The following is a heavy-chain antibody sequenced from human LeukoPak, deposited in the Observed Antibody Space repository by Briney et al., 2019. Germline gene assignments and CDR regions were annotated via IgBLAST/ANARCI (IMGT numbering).Heavy chain of an antibody. CDR3: AKDLLVAARQRDWFDP. D-gene: IGHD6-6*01. V-gene: IGHV3-30*18. Sequence: PGGSLRLSCAASGFTFDDYAMHWVRQAPGKGLERVAVISYDGSNKYYADSVKGRFTISRDNSKNTLYLQMNSLRAEDTAVYYCAKDLLVAARQRDWFDPWGQGTLVTVSS. J-gene: IGHJ5*02. CDR2: ISYDGSNK. CDR1: GFTFDDYA.